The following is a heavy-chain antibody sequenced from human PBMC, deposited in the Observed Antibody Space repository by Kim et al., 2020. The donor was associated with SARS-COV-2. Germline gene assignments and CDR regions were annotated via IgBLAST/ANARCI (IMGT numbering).Heavy chain of an antibody. CDR1: GYTFTDYG. Sequence: ASVKVSCKASGYTFTDYGLHWVRQAPGQRLEWMGWVNPENNNTKYSQKFQGRFTMTWDTSASTGFMELIGLKFEDTALYFCTRDELRAGYGFDVWGQGTTVTVSS. J-gene: IGHJ6*02. V-gene: IGHV1-3*01. CDR3: TRDELRAGYGFDV. D-gene: IGHD1-7*01. CDR2: VNPENNNT.